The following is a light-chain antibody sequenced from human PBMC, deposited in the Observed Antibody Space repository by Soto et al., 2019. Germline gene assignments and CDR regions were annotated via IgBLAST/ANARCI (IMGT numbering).Light chain of an antibody. V-gene: IGLV1-44*01. CDR1: SSNFGQSI. J-gene: IGLJ1*01. Sequence: QALVTQPPSVSGTPGQRVHISFSGSSSNFGQSIVSCYQHLPGRSPKVVVEGNSQRPLGVPVRFSGSKSATSASLAISGLLPEDEADYYCAAWDAGLFVFGSGTKFTVL. CDR3: AAWDAGLFV. CDR2: GNS.